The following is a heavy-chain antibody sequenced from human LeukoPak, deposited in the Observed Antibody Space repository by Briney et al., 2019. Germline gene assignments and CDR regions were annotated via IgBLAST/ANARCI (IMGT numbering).Heavy chain of an antibody. CDR2: MNPNSGNT. J-gene: IGHJ4*02. V-gene: IGHV1-8*01. Sequence: ASVKVSCKASGYTFTSCDINWVRQANGQGLEWMGWMNPNSGNTGYGQSFRGRITMTRDISIGTAYMELSNLTSEDTAIYYCTRGSSGRRDNWGQGTLVTVSA. D-gene: IGHD6-19*01. CDR3: TRGSSGRRDN. CDR1: GYTFTSCD.